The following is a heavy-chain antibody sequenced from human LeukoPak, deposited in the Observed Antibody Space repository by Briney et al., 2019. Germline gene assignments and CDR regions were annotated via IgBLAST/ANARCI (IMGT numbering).Heavy chain of an antibody. Sequence: GGSLRLSCAASGFTFDDYAMHWVRQAPGKGLEGVSGISWNSGSIGYADSVKGRFTISRDNAKNSLYLQMNSLRAEDTALYYCAKDTAAGGTGWFDPWGQGTLVTVSS. CDR2: ISWNSGSI. D-gene: IGHD6-13*01. CDR1: GFTFDDYA. J-gene: IGHJ5*02. CDR3: AKDTAAGGTGWFDP. V-gene: IGHV3-9*01.